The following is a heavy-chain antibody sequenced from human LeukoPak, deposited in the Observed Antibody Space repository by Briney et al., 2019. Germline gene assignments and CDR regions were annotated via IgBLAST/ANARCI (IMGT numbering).Heavy chain of an antibody. J-gene: IGHJ4*02. CDR1: GFTVSSNY. Sequence: GGSLRLSCAASGFTVSSNYMSWVRQAPGKGLEWVSAISGSGGSTYYADSVKGRFTISRDNSKNTLYLQMNSLRAEDTAVYYCAKEKTVTTLFDYWGQGTLVTVSS. V-gene: IGHV3-23*01. D-gene: IGHD4-17*01. CDR3: AKEKTVTTLFDY. CDR2: ISGSGGST.